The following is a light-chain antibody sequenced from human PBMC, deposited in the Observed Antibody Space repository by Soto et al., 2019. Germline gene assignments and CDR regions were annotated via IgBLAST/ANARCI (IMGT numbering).Light chain of an antibody. CDR1: SSNIGAGFD. CDR3: QSYDSSLSASV. J-gene: IGLJ3*02. V-gene: IGLV1-40*01. Sequence: QSVLTQPPSVSGAPGQRVTISCTGSSSNIGAGFDVHWYHQIAGTAPKLLIFDYSIRPSGVPDRFSASKSGTSASLAITGLQAEDEADYYCQSYDSSLSASVFGGGTKLTVL. CDR2: DYS.